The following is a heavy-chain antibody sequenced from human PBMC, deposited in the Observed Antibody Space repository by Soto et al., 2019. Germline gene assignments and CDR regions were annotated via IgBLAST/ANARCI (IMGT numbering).Heavy chain of an antibody. D-gene: IGHD3-9*01. V-gene: IGHV2-5*02. Sequence: QITLKESGPTLVRPTQTLTLTCAFSGFSLSTSGVGVGWIRQPPGKALEWLVFIYWDESKHYSPSLRSRLTITNDTSKTQVVITMTNMNPLDTGTYYCAHKGPEDWPLDYWGQGTLVTVSS. CDR1: GFSLSTSGVG. CDR2: IYWDESK. J-gene: IGHJ4*02. CDR3: AHKGPEDWPLDY.